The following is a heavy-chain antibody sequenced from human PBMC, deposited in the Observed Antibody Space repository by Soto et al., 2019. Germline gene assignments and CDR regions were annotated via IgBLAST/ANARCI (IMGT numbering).Heavy chain of an antibody. J-gene: IGHJ5*01. D-gene: IGHD5-18*01. Sequence: ASVKVSCKASGYTFTNNDVSWVRQATGQGLEWMGWMNPGSGDTGYAQKFQGRVTMTRDISIATAYMELNSLTSEDTAIYYCARMESFGSLNWLDFWGQGTRVTVSS. CDR3: ARMESFGSLNWLDF. CDR2: MNPGSGDT. CDR1: GYTFTNND. V-gene: IGHV1-8*02.